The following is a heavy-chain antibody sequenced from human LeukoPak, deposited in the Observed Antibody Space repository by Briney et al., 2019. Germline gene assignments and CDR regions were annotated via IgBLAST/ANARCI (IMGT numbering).Heavy chain of an antibody. CDR3: ARDKTEQWLVLEAFDI. D-gene: IGHD6-19*01. J-gene: IGHJ3*02. Sequence: PGGSLRLSCAASGFTFSSYSMNWVRQTQGKGLEWVSSISATSSYIYYADSARGRFTISRDNAKNSLYLRMNSLRAEDTAVYYCARDKTEQWLVLEAFDIWGQGTVVTVSS. V-gene: IGHV3-21*01. CDR2: ISATSSYI. CDR1: GFTFSSYS.